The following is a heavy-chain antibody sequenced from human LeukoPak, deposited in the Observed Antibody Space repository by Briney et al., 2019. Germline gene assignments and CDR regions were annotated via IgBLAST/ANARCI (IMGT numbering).Heavy chain of an antibody. CDR2: IYHSGST. D-gene: IGHD1-26*01. Sequence: PSETLSLTCTVSGYSISSGYSWGWIRQPPGKGLEWIGSIYHSGSTYYNPSLKSRVTISVDTSMNQFSLKLSSVTAADTAMYYCAKSGGYGLIDYWGQGTLVTVSS. J-gene: IGHJ4*02. CDR3: AKSGGYGLIDY. V-gene: IGHV4-38-2*02. CDR1: GYSISSGYS.